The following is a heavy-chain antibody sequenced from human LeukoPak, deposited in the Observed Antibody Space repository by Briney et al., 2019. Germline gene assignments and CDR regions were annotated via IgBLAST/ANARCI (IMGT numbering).Heavy chain of an antibody. CDR3: ATTAYYPYYYFDH. J-gene: IGHJ4*02. V-gene: IGHV3-48*03. Sequence: GGSLSLSCAASGFNLRSRDLNWVRQAPGKGLEWISYITATGSVVHYADSVKGRFSVLRDNTKNSLYLRMDSLRFEDTGLYYCATTAYYPYYYFDHWGRGDLVTVSS. CDR1: GFNLRSRD. D-gene: IGHD4/OR15-4a*01. CDR2: ITATGSVV.